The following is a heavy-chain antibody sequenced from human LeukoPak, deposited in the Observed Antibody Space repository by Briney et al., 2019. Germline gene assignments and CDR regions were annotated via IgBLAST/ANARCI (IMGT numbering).Heavy chain of an antibody. D-gene: IGHD1-26*01. CDR3: ARGRVWEPNYYYYYYMDV. Sequence: SETLSLTCAVYSGAFSGFYWSWIRQPPGKGLEWIGDINHRGSTNHNPSLKSRVIISVDTSKNQFSLKLNSVTAADTAVYYCARGRVWEPNYYYYYYMDVWGKGTTVTVSS. V-gene: IGHV4-34*01. J-gene: IGHJ6*03. CDR1: SGAFSGFY. CDR2: INHRGST.